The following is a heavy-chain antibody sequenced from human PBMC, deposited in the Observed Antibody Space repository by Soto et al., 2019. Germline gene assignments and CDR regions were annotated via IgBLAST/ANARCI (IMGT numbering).Heavy chain of an antibody. CDR2: IYYTGST. CDR3: ARENGYSAFDI. CDR1: GGSFSGYC. Sequence: WEILSLTCAVYGGSFSGYCWSWIRQPPGKGLEWIGYIYYTGSTNYNPSLKSRVTISVDTSKNQFSLKLSSVTAADTAVYYCARENGYSAFDIWGQGTMVTVSS. V-gene: IGHV4-59*01. D-gene: IGHD3-22*01. J-gene: IGHJ3*02.